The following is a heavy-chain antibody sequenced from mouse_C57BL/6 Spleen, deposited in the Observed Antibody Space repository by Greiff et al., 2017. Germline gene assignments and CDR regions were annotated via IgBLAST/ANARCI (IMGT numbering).Heavy chain of an antibody. CDR1: GYTFTSYW. J-gene: IGHJ2*01. D-gene: IGHD2-1*01. CDR3: AREGHLLCDD. Sequence: QVQLQQSGAELVRPGSSVKLSCKASGYTFTSYWMDWVKQRPGQGLEWIGNLYPSDSETHYNQKFKDKATLTVDKSSSTAYMQLSSLTSEDFAVYYCAREGHLLCDDGAKGTTPT. V-gene: IGHV1-61*01. CDR2: LYPSDSET.